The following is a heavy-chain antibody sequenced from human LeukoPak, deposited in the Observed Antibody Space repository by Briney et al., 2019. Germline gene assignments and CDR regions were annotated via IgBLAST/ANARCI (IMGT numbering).Heavy chain of an antibody. Sequence: PSETLSLTCTVSGYSINSGYYWGWIRQPPGKGLEWIGAVSHSGTTYYNPSLKSRVTISIDAPKNQFSLKLSSVTAADTAVYFCARTPYGANSCADYWGQGSLVTVSS. CDR1: GYSINSGYY. CDR3: ARTPYGANSCADY. D-gene: IGHD4-23*01. J-gene: IGHJ4*02. CDR2: VSHSGTT. V-gene: IGHV4-38-2*02.